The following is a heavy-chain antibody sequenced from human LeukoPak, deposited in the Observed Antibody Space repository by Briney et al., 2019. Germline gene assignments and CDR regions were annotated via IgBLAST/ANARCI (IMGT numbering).Heavy chain of an antibody. CDR3: AREMVDCTDSSCPNRYYYGMDV. CDR1: GGSISGYY. D-gene: IGHD2-8*02. J-gene: IGHJ6*02. Sequence: SETLSLTCTVSGGSISGYYWSWTRQPPGKGLECIGYVHYSGSTSYNPSLKSRVTISVDTSKNQFSLKLSSVPAADTAVYYCAREMVDCTDSSCPNRYYYGMDVWGQGTTVTVSS. CDR2: VHYSGST. V-gene: IGHV4-59*01.